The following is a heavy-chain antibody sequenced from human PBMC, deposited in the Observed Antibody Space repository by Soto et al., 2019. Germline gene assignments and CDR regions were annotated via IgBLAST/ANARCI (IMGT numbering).Heavy chain of an antibody. D-gene: IGHD1-7*01. CDR1: GGSISSGGYY. CDR2: IYYSGST. V-gene: IGHV4-31*03. J-gene: IGHJ4*02. CDR3: ARDKSTGTTGEISY. Sequence: SETLSLTYTVSGGSISSGGYYWSWIRQHPGKGLEWIGYIYYSGSTYYNPSLKSRVTISVDTSKNQFSLKLSSVTAADTAVYYCARDKSTGTTGEISYWGQGTLVTVSS.